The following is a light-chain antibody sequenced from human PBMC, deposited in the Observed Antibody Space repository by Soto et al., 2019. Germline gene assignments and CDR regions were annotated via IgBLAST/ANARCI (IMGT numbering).Light chain of an antibody. J-gene: IGKJ1*01. CDR2: GAS. Sequence: EIVLTQSPGTLSLSPGERATLFCRASQSVSSSYLAWYQQKPGQAPRLLIYGASSRATGIPDRFSGSGSGTDFTLTISRLEPEDFAVYYVQQYGSSQWTFGQGTKVEIK. CDR3: QQYGSSQWT. CDR1: QSVSSSY. V-gene: IGKV3-20*01.